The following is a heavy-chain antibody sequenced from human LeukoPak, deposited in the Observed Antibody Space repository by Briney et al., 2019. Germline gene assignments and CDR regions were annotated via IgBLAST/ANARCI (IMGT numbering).Heavy chain of an antibody. CDR3: ARDGLWFGELSHFDY. J-gene: IGHJ4*02. Sequence: ASVKVSCKASGYTFTSYGISWVRQAPGQGLEWMGWISAYNGNTNYAQKLQGRVTMTTDTSTSTAYMELRSLRSDDTAVYYCARDGLWFGELSHFDYWGQGTLVTVSS. CDR1: GYTFTSYG. D-gene: IGHD3-10*01. V-gene: IGHV1-18*01. CDR2: ISAYNGNT.